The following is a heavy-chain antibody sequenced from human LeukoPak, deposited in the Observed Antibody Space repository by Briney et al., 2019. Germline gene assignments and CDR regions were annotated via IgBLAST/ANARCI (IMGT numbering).Heavy chain of an antibody. D-gene: IGHD2-15*01. Sequence: GASVKVSCKASGNTFTAFYIHWVRQAPGQGLEWMGWINPNNGDTNYAQKFQGRVTMTRDTSIRTAYMELNRLRSDDTAIYYYARDGGEKSFDSWGQGALVTVSS. CDR2: INPNNGDT. J-gene: IGHJ4*02. CDR3: ARDGGEKSFDS. CDR1: GNTFTAFY. V-gene: IGHV1-2*02.